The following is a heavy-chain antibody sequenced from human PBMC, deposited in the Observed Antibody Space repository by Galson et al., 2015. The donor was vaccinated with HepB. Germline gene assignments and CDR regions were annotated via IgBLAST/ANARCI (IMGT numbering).Heavy chain of an antibody. CDR2: INPNSGGT. J-gene: IGHJ6*02. D-gene: IGHD2-15*01. CDR3: ASRDCRGGRCSDLPDYYGTHL. Sequence: SVKVSCKASGYTFTGYYMHWVRQAPGQGLEWMGWINPNSGGTNYAQKFQGRVTMTRDTSISTAYMELSRLRSDDTAVYYCASRDCRGGRCSDLPDYYGTHLWRPGTPVTVS. V-gene: IGHV1-2*02. CDR1: GYTFTGYY.